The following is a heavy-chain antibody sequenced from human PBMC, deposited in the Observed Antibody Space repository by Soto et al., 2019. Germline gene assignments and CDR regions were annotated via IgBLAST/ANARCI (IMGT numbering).Heavy chain of an antibody. CDR2: INEDGSEK. D-gene: IGHD3-16*01. V-gene: IGHV3-7*03. J-gene: IGHJ4*02. Sequence: PGGTLRLSCAASGFRFSLFWMSWVRQTPGKGLEWVANINEDGSEKFFADSVKGRFTISRDNAKNSLSLHMNSLTADDTAVYYCARTGWPTSSYYFYYWGQGTLFTVSS. CDR1: GFRFSLFW. CDR3: ARTGWPTSSYYFYY.